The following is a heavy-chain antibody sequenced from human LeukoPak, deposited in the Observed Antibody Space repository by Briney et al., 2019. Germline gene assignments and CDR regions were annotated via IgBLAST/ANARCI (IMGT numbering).Heavy chain of an antibody. V-gene: IGHV3-23*01. D-gene: IGHD6-19*01. CDR3: AKDPIAVAQAYYFDY. CDR1: GFTFSSYA. J-gene: IGHJ4*02. CDR2: ISGSGGST. Sequence: GRCLRLSCAASGFTFSSYAMSWVRQAPGKGLEWVSAISGSGGSTYYADSVKGRFTISRDNSKNTLYLQMNSLRAEDTAVYYCAKDPIAVAQAYYFDYWGQGTLVTVSS.